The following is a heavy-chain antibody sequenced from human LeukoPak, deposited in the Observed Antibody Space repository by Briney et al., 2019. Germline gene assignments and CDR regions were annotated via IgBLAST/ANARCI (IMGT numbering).Heavy chain of an antibody. D-gene: IGHD2/OR15-2a*01. CDR3: ATGELNYFGGPPPTPFDY. CDR2: FDPEDGET. V-gene: IGHV1-24*01. CDR1: GYRLSELC. J-gene: IGHJ4*02. Sequence: ASWTFSGKVSGYRLSELCMHWMRRGPGKGLKKKGGFDPEDGETIYAQKFQGRVTMTEDTSTDTAYMELSSLRSEDTAVYYCATGELNYFGGPPPTPFDYWGQGTLVTVSS.